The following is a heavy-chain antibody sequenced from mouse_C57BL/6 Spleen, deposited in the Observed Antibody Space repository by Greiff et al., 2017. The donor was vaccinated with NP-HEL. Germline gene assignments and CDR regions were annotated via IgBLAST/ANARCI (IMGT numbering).Heavy chain of an antibody. Sequence: EVKVEESGGGLVKPGGSLKLSCAASGFTFSDYGMHWVRQAPEKGLEWVAYISSGSSTIYYADTVKGRFTISRDNAKNTLFLQMTSLRSEDTAMYYCARSDYDDYYAMDYWGQGTSVTVSS. CDR1: GFTFSDYG. CDR3: ARSDYDDYYAMDY. V-gene: IGHV5-17*01. D-gene: IGHD2-4*01. CDR2: ISSGSSTI. J-gene: IGHJ4*01.